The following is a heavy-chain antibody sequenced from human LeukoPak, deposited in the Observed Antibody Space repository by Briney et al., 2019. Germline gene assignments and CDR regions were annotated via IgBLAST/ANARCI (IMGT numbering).Heavy chain of an antibody. CDR1: GFPFSTYA. Sequence: GGSLRLSCAASGFPFSTYAMTWVRQAPGEGLQWVSAISGSGSTTYYTDSVQGRFTIPRDNSKNTLYLQMNSLRAEDTAVYYCARDYLLLWFGELQYYFDYWGQGTLVTVSS. CDR3: ARDYLLLWFGELQYYFDY. J-gene: IGHJ4*02. CDR2: ISGSGSTT. D-gene: IGHD3-10*01. V-gene: IGHV3-23*01.